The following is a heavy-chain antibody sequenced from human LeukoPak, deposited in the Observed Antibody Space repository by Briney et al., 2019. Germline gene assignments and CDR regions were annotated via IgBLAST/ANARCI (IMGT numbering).Heavy chain of an antibody. V-gene: IGHV1-18*01. J-gene: IGHJ4*02. CDR1: GYTFSSYG. D-gene: IGHD5-18*01. CDR3: ARDLAPPTTTMDPFDY. CDR2: ISAYNGNT. Sequence: ASVKVSCKATGYTFSSYGISWVRQAPGQGLEWMGWISAYNGNTNYAQKLQGRVTMTTDTSTSTAYMELRSLRSDDTAVYYCARDLAPPTTTMDPFDYWGQGTLVTVSS.